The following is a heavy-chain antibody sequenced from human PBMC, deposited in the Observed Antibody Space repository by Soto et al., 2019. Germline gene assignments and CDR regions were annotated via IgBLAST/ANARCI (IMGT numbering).Heavy chain of an antibody. CDR3: ARMYSSGSGWFHP. J-gene: IGHJ5*02. D-gene: IGHD6-19*01. CDR1: GYSITAGGYY. CDR2: FYSSGSI. Sequence: PSETLSLTCFVSGYSITAGGYYWSWIRHHPGKGLEWIGSFYSSGSIIYNPSLRSRVSISGDTSSNQFSMSLTSVTAADTARYYCARMYSSGSGWFHPWGQGTLVIVS. V-gene: IGHV4-31*03.